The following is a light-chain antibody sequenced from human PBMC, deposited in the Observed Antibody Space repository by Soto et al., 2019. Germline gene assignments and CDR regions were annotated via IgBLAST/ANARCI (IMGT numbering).Light chain of an antibody. CDR1: SSNIGSNT. J-gene: IGLJ2*01. V-gene: IGLV1-44*01. Sequence: QSVLTQPPSASGTPGQRVTISCSGSSSNIGSNTVNWYQQLPGTAPKLLIYSSNQRPSGVPDRFSGSKSGTSASLAMSGLQSEDEADYYCAAWDDSLNVVVFGGGTKVTVL. CDR2: SSN. CDR3: AAWDDSLNVVV.